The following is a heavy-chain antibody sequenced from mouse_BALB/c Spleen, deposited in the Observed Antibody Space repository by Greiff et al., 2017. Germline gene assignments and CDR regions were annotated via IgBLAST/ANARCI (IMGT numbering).Heavy chain of an antibody. CDR1: GFAFSSYD. CDR3: ARIYYGNYGYAMDY. D-gene: IGHD2-1*01. V-gene: IGHV5-12-1*01. J-gene: IGHJ4*01. CDR2: ISSGGGST. Sequence: EVQGVESGGGLVKPGGSLKLSCAASGFAFSSYDMSWVRQTPEKRLEWVAYISSGGGSTYYPDTVKGRFTISRDNAKNTLYLQMSSLKSEDTVMYYCARIYYGNYGYAMDYWGQGTSVTVSS.